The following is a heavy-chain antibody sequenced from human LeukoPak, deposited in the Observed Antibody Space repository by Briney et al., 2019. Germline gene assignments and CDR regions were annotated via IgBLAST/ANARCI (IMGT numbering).Heavy chain of an antibody. CDR1: GDIVSSNSAT. D-gene: IGHD2-2*01. CDR2: TYYRSTWYN. V-gene: IGHV6-1*01. J-gene: IGHJ5*02. CDR3: ARRLTQYDCFDP. Sequence: SQTLSLTCAISGDIVSSNSATWNWIRQSPSRGLEWLGRTYYRSTWYNDYAVSVRGRITVNPDTSKNQFSLHLNSVTPEDTAVYYCARRLTQYDCFDPWGQGILVTVSS.